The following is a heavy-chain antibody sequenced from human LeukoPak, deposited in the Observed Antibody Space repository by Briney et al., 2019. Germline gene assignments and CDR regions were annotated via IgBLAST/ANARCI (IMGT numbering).Heavy chain of an antibody. CDR2: TSGSGGST. CDR3: AKDHEQWLVRTEYMDV. D-gene: IGHD6-19*01. CDR1: GFTFSSYA. V-gene: IGHV3-23*01. J-gene: IGHJ6*03. Sequence: GGSLRLSCAASGFTFSSYAMSWVRQAPGKGLEWVSATSGSGGSTYYADSVKGRFTISRDNSKNTLYLQMNSLRAEDTAVYYCAKDHEQWLVRTEYMDVWGKGTTVTVSS.